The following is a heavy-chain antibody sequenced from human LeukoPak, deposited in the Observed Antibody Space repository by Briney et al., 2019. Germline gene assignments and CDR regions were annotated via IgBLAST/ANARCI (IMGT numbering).Heavy chain of an antibody. Sequence: GGSLRLSCAASGFTFSSYAMSWVRQAPGKGLEWVSSISSSSSYIYYADSVKGRFTISRDNAKNSLYLQTNSLRAEDTAVYYCARGRDGYNLVDAFDIWGQGIMVTVSS. CDR1: GFTFSSYA. CDR2: ISSSSSYI. J-gene: IGHJ3*02. CDR3: ARGRDGYNLVDAFDI. D-gene: IGHD5-24*01. V-gene: IGHV3-21*01.